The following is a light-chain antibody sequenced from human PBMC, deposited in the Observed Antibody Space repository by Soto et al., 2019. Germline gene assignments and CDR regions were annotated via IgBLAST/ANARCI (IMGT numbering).Light chain of an antibody. Sequence: DIQMTQSPSTLSVSVGDRVTITCRASQSVSWWLAWYQQKPGKGPKLLIYDASSLQSGVPSRFSGSGSGTEFTLTLSSLQPEDFATYYCQQYNRDSYTFGQGTKLEI. J-gene: IGKJ2*01. CDR1: QSVSWW. CDR2: DAS. V-gene: IGKV1-5*01. CDR3: QQYNRDSYT.